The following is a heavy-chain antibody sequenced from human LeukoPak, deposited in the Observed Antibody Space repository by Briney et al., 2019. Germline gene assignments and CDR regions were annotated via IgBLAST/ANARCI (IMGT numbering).Heavy chain of an antibody. J-gene: IGHJ4*02. V-gene: IGHV3-7*01. Sequence: PGGSLRLSCATSGFTFSSSWMSWVRQAPGKGLECVANIKEDGREKYYVDSVKGRFTISRDNAKNSLYLQMSSLRAEDTAVYCCARGGRPDYWGQGTLVTVSS. CDR1: GFTFSSSW. CDR2: IKEDGREK. D-gene: IGHD3-10*01. CDR3: ARGGRPDY.